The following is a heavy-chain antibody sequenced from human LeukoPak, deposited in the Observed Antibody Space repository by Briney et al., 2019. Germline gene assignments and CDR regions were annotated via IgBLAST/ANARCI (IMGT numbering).Heavy chain of an antibody. CDR3: ARVTGYCTNGVCPYNFDY. Sequence: ASVKVSCKASGYTFTGYYMHWVRQAPGRGLEWMGWINPNSGGTNYAQKFQGWVTMTRDTSISTAYMELSRLRSDDTAVYYCARVTGYCTNGVCPYNFDYWGQGTLVTVSS. D-gene: IGHD2-8*01. CDR1: GYTFTGYY. V-gene: IGHV1-2*04. J-gene: IGHJ4*02. CDR2: INPNSGGT.